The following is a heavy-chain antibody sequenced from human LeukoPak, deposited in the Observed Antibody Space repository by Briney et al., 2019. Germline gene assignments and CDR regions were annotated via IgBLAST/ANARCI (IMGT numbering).Heavy chain of an antibody. Sequence: PSETLSLTCTVSGGSISSYYWSWIRQPPGKGLEWIGYIYYSGSTNYNPSLKSRVTISVDTSKNQFSLKLSSVTAADTAVYYCAGNVDILTGPLDYWGQGTLVTVSS. V-gene: IGHV4-59*12. CDR2: IYYSGST. D-gene: IGHD3-9*01. CDR1: GGSISSYY. CDR3: AGNVDILTGPLDY. J-gene: IGHJ4*02.